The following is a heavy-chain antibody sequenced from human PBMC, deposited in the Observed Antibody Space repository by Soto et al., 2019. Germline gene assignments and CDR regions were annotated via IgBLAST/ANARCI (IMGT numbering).Heavy chain of an antibody. CDR3: ARDEQDYDYVWGSYRHPFDY. Sequence: GGSLRLSCAASGFTFSSYSMNWVRQAPGKGLEWVSYISSSSSTIYYADSVKGRFTISRDNAKNSLYLQMNSPRDEDTAVYYCARDEQDYDYVWGSYRHPFDYWGQGTLVTVSS. CDR2: ISSSSSTI. J-gene: IGHJ4*02. V-gene: IGHV3-48*02. CDR1: GFTFSSYS. D-gene: IGHD3-16*02.